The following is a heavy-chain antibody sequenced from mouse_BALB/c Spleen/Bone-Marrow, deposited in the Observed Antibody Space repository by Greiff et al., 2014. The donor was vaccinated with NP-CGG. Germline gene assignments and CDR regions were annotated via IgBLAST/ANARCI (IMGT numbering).Heavy chain of an antibody. CDR1: GFTFSSYA. CDR3: ARHGGCDAGAWFAY. J-gene: IGHJ3*01. V-gene: IGHV5-9-3*01. Sequence: EVQLVESGGGLVKPGGSLKLSCAASGFTFSSYAMSWVRQTPEKRLEWVATISSGGNHTYYPDSVKGRFSISRDNAKNTLYLQMNSLRPKDTAVYYGARHGGCDAGAWFAYWGQGTLVTVSA. CDR2: ISSGGNHT.